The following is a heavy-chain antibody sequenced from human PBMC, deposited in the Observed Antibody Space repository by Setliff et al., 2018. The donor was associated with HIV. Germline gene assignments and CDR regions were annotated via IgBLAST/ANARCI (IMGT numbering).Heavy chain of an antibody. CDR3: ANLWEMGA. Sequence: GESLTISCAASGFIFSNYWMDWVRQAPGKGLEWVATIKQDGSEIFYVDSVKGRFTISRDNARASLYLEMRSLRAEDTAVYLCANLWEMGAWGQGTLVTVSS. D-gene: IGHD1-26*01. CDR2: IKQDGSEI. J-gene: IGHJ5*02. CDR1: GFIFSNYW. V-gene: IGHV3-7*03.